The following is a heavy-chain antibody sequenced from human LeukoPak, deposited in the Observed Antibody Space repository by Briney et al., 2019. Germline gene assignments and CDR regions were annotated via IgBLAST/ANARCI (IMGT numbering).Heavy chain of an antibody. J-gene: IGHJ3*02. D-gene: IGHD6-13*01. CDR3: ARDISVGSSWTPFYAFDI. CDR2: IYYSGTT. CDR1: GGSITNNNYY. Sequence: PSETLSLTCTASGGSITNNNYYWAWIRQPPGKGLEWIGSIYYSGTTYDNPTLKSRVTISVDTSKSQFSLKLSSVTAADTAVYYCARDISVGSSWTPFYAFDIWGQGTMVTVSS. V-gene: IGHV4-39*02.